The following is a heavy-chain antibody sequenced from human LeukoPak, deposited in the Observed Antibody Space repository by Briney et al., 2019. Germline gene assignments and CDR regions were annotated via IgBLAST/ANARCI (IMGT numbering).Heavy chain of an antibody. J-gene: IGHJ5*02. CDR3: ARHGVATFLVLVGNWFDP. CDR1: GGTFSSSA. Sequence: ASVKVSCKASGGTFSSSAINWVRQAPGQGLEWMGGIIPISGTANYAQKFQGRVTITADESTSTAYMELSSLRSEDTAVYHCARHGVATFLVLVGNWFDPWGQGTLVTVSS. V-gene: IGHV1-69*13. CDR2: IIPISGTA. D-gene: IGHD5-12*01.